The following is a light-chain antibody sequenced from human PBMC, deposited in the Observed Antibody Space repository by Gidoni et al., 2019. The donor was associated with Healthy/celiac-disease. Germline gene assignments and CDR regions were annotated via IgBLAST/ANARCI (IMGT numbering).Light chain of an antibody. V-gene: IGLV2-14*01. CDR2: EVS. J-gene: IGLJ1*01. CDR3: SSYTSSSTYV. CDR1: SSAVGGYNY. Sequence: QSALPQPASVPGSPRQSITIACAGTSSAVGGYNYVSWYQQHPGKAPKLMIYEVSNRPSGVSNRFSGSKSGNTASLTISGLQAEDEADYYCSSYTSSSTYVFGTGTKVTVL.